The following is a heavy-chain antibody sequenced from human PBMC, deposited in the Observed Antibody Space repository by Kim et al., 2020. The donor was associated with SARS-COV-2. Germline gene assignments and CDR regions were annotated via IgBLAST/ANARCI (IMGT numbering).Heavy chain of an antibody. Sequence: GGSLRLSCAASGFTFDDYAMHWVRQAPGKGLEWVSGISWNSGSIGYADSVKGRFTISRDNAKNSLYLQMNSLRAEDTALYYCAKDIGYSYGKHFDYWGQGTLVTVSS. CDR3: AKDIGYSYGKHFDY. CDR1: GFTFDDYA. D-gene: IGHD5-18*01. CDR2: ISWNSGSI. J-gene: IGHJ4*02. V-gene: IGHV3-9*01.